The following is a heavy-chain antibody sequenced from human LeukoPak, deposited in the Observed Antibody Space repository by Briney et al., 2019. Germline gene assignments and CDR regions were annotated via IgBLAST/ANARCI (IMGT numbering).Heavy chain of an antibody. J-gene: IGHJ4*02. CDR3: ASNFWSGYSNNFN. Sequence: PGGSLRLSCAASGLTFSSYAMSWVGQAPGKGLDWVSTMSSSGGYTYYADSVKGRFTISRDNSKNTLYLQMNSLRAEDTAVYYCASNFWSGYSNNFNWGQGTLVTVSS. D-gene: IGHD3-3*01. V-gene: IGHV3-23*01. CDR1: GLTFSSYA. CDR2: MSSSGGYT.